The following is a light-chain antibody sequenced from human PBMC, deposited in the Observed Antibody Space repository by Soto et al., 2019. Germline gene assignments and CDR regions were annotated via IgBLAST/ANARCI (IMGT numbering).Light chain of an antibody. CDR3: SSYTSSFKLAV. J-gene: IGLJ1*01. Sequence: QSALTQPAFVSGSPGQSITIFCTGTSSDVGGYNYVSWYQQHPGSAPKLMIYDVSSRPSGVSNRFSGSKSGNTASLTISGLQAEDEADYYCSSYTSSFKLAVFGSGTKLTVL. V-gene: IGLV2-14*03. CDR1: SSDVGGYNY. CDR2: DVS.